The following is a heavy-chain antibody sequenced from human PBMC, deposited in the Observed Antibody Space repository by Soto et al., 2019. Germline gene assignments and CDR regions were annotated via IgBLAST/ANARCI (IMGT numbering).Heavy chain of an antibody. Sequence: QVQLVQSGAEVKKPGASVKVSCKTSGYTFTSYHISWVRQAPGQGLEWMGWISAYNTNTNYAQKFQGRVTMTTDTLTSTADMELRSMRSDDTAVYYCARDTPPTDYWGQGTLVTVSA. J-gene: IGHJ4*02. CDR3: ARDTPPTDY. V-gene: IGHV1-18*01. CDR1: GYTFTSYH. CDR2: ISAYNTNT.